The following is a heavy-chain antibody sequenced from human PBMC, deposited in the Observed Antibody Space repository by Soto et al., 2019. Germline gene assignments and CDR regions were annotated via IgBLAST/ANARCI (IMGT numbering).Heavy chain of an antibody. CDR3: ARRSNFDY. J-gene: IGHJ4*02. CDR1: GGSISSYY. V-gene: IGHV4-59*01. CDR2: IYYSGST. Sequence: SETLSLTCTVSGGSISSYYWSWIRQPPGKGLEWIGYIYYSGSTNYNPSLKSRVTISVDTSKNQFSLKLSSVTAADTAVYYCARRSNFDYWGQGTLVTVSS.